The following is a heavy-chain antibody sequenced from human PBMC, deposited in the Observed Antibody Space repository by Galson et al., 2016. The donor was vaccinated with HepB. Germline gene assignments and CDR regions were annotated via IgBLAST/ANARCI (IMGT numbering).Heavy chain of an antibody. D-gene: IGHD1-26*01. CDR3: ATFDREADMWDLLT. V-gene: IGHV1-24*01. CDR2: FDPEDGET. Sequence: SVKVSCKVSGYTLTESSMHWVRQAPGKGLEWMGGFDPEDGETIYAQKFQGRVTMTEDTSTDTVYMELSSLRSEDTAVYYCATFDREADMWDLLTWGQGTLVTVSS. CDR1: GYTLTESS. J-gene: IGHJ5*02.